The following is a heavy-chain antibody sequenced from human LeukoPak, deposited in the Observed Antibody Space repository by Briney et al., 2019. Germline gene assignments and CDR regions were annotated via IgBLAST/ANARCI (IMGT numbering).Heavy chain of an antibody. Sequence: SETLSLTCTVSGGSISGYYWSWIRQPPGMGLEWIGYIYYSGSTNYNPSLKSRVSISVDTSKNQFSLKLSSVAAADTAKYSCARGISSYYYGMDVWGQGTTVTVSS. CDR1: GGSISGYY. D-gene: IGHD2/OR15-2a*01. V-gene: IGHV4-59*01. CDR3: ARGISSYYYGMDV. CDR2: IYYSGST. J-gene: IGHJ6*02.